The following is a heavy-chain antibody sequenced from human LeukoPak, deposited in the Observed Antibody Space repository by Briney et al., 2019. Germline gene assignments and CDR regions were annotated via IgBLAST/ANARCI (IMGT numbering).Heavy chain of an antibody. CDR3: AKESVGYVPVD. CDR2: ITYNGANS. Sequence: GGSLRLSCVASGFNFRSYAMNWVGQAPGKGLDWVASITYNGANSYYADSVKGRFTISRDSSKNTLYLQMNSLRAEDTAVYYCAKESVGYVPVDWGQGTLVIVSS. D-gene: IGHD2-2*01. V-gene: IGHV3-23*01. J-gene: IGHJ4*02. CDR1: GFNFRSYA.